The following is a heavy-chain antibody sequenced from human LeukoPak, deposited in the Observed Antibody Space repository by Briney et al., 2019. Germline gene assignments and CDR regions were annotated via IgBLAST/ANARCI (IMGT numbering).Heavy chain of an antibody. CDR2: INHSGST. CDR1: GGSFSGYY. D-gene: IGHD3-16*02. J-gene: IGHJ4*02. CDR3: ARQDAFGGVIAIDY. V-gene: IGHV4-34*01. Sequence: PSETLSLTCAVYGGSFSGYYWSWIRQPPGKGLEWIGEINHSGSTNYNPSLKSRVTISVDTSKNQFSLKLSSVTAADTAVYYCARQDAFGGVIAIDYWGQGTLVTVSS.